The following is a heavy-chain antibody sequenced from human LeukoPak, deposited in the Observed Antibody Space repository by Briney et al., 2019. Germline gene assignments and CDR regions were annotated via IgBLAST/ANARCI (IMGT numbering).Heavy chain of an antibody. CDR3: APGGGTSIWGDYFEY. D-gene: IGHD3-16*01. V-gene: IGHV3-21*04. Sequence: PGGSLRLSCAASGFSFSDYTMNWVRQAPGRGLEWVSSIDTTSRHIYYADSVKGRFTISRDNAKNSLYLQMNSLRAEDTAVYYCAPGGGTSIWGDYFEYWGQGTLVTVSS. CDR1: GFSFSDYT. CDR2: IDTTSRHI. J-gene: IGHJ4*02.